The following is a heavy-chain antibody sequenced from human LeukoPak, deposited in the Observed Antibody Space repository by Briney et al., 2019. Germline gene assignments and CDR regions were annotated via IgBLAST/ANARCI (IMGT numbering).Heavy chain of an antibody. J-gene: IGHJ5*02. CDR2: IYTSGST. V-gene: IGHV4-61*02. CDR3: ARDDILTGYGSGSTFDP. D-gene: IGHD3-9*01. CDR1: GGSISSGSYY. Sequence: SETLSLTCTVSGGSISSGSYYWSWIRQPAGKGLEWIGRIYTSGSTNYNPSLKSRVTISVDTSKNQFSLKLSSVTAADTAVYYCARDDILTGYGSGSTFDPWGQGTLVTVSS.